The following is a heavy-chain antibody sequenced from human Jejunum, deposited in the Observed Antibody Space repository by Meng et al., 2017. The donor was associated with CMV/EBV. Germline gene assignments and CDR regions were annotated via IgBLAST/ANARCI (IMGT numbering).Heavy chain of an antibody. CDR1: GYNFTDYY. CDR2: VDPEDGET. CDR3: ATTSYSRLNWFDP. J-gene: IGHJ5*02. D-gene: IGHD2-2*02. Sequence: CKVSGYNFTDYYMHWVQQAPEKGLEWMGLVDPEDGETIYAEKFQGRVTITADTSMGIAYMELSSLRSEDTAIYYCATTSYSRLNWFDPWGQGTLVTVSS. V-gene: IGHV1-69-2*01.